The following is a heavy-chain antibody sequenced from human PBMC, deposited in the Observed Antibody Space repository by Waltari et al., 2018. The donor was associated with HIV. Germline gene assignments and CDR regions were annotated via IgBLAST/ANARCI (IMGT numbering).Heavy chain of an antibody. CDR2: INQAGTER. Sequence: EVQLVESGGGWVQPGGSLTLPCEASGFTVSFSLLSWVRQAPGKGLEWVANINQAGTERHYVDSVRGRFTISRDNGKTSLFLQMDNLSVEDTAVYYCATTHGSGDYDNDFDYWGQGTLV. V-gene: IGHV3-7*01. D-gene: IGHD3-10*01. CDR1: GFTVSFSL. CDR3: ATTHGSGDYDNDFDY. J-gene: IGHJ4*02.